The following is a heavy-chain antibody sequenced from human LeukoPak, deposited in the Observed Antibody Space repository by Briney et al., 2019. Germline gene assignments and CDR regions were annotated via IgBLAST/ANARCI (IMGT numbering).Heavy chain of an antibody. D-gene: IGHD3-10*01. Sequence: SETLSLTCTVSGYSISSGYYWGWIRQPPGKGLEWIGSTYHSGSTYYNPSLKSRVTISVDTSKNQFSLKLSSVTAADTAVYYCARIEWGYYGSGSYRSYYYYYMDVWGKGTTVTISS. V-gene: IGHV4-38-2*02. CDR3: ARIEWGYYGSGSYRSYYYYYMDV. CDR1: GYSISSGYY. CDR2: TYHSGST. J-gene: IGHJ6*03.